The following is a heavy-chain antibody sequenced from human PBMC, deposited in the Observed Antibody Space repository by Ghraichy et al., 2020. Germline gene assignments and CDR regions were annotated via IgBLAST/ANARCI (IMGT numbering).Heavy chain of an antibody. J-gene: IGHJ4*02. D-gene: IGHD4-17*01. CDR2: IDYSGDT. Sequence: SETLSLTCTVSGASISSGGYCWSWIRQHPVRGLEWIGYIDYSGDTYYTPSLRSRVSITSDASENKFSLRLSSVTAADTAVYYCARGDDYGDGMALYYFDFWGQGTLVTVSS. V-gene: IGHV4-31*03. CDR3: ARGDDYGDGMALYYFDF. CDR1: GASISSGGYC.